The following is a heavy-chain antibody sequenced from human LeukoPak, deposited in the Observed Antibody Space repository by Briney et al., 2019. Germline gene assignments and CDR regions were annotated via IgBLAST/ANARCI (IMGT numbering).Heavy chain of an antibody. CDR2: ITTSDGNT. D-gene: IGHD3-10*01. Sequence: GGSLRLSCAASGFTFSSYTMSWVRQAPGKGLEWVSTITTSDGNTYYADSVKGRFTVSRDNSKNTLYLQMNSLRAEDTAVYYCAKNEMGFSGDFDPWGQGTLVTVSS. CDR3: AKNEMGFSGDFDP. J-gene: IGHJ5*02. CDR1: GFTFSSYT. V-gene: IGHV3-23*01.